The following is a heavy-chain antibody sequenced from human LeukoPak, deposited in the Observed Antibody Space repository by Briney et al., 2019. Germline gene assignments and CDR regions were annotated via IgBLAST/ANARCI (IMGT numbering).Heavy chain of an antibody. J-gene: IGHJ6*03. V-gene: IGHV4-38-2*02. CDR1: GSSITTGYY. D-gene: IGHD5-18*01. Sequence: SATLSLSCAVSGSSITTGYYWGWLRQPPGKGLERIGSIYHGGSTYYNPSLKTRVTISVDASKNHFSLSLSSVTAADTAMYYCARDVNGYLYMDVWGNGTTVTVSS. CDR3: ARDVNGYLYMDV. CDR2: IYHGGST.